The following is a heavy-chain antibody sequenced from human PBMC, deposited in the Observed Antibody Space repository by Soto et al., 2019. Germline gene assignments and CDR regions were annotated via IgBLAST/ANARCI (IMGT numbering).Heavy chain of an antibody. CDR3: AREGDLQQLPILNWFDP. CDR2: INAGNGNT. D-gene: IGHD6-13*01. J-gene: IGHJ5*02. V-gene: IGHV1-3*01. CDR1: GYTFTSYA. Sequence: ASVKVSCKASGYTFTSYAMHWVRQAPGQRLEWMGWINAGNGNTKYSQKFQGRVTITRDTSASTAYMELSSLRSEDTAVYYCAREGDLQQLPILNWFDPWGQGTLVTVSS.